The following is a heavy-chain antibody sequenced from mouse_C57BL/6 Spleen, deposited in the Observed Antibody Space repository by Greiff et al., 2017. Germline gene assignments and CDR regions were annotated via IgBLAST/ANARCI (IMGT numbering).Heavy chain of an antibody. Sequence: EVMLVESGGGLVQPGGSLSLSCAASGFTFTDYYMSWVRQPPGKALEWLGFIRNKANGYTTEYSASVKGRFTISRDNSQSILYLQMNALRAEDSATYYCARSSLRRAMDNWGQGTSVTVSS. CDR1: GFTFTDYY. CDR3: ARSSLRRAMDN. CDR2: IRNKANGYTT. J-gene: IGHJ4*01. V-gene: IGHV7-3*01. D-gene: IGHD1-2*01.